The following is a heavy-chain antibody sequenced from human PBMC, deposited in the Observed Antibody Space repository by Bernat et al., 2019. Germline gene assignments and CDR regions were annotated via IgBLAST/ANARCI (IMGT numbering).Heavy chain of an antibody. V-gene: IGHV3-48*01. D-gene: IGHD2-21*01. CDR1: GVIFNNYP. CDR2: INHDSGLL. Sequence: EVQLVESGGGLVQPGGSLRLSCAASGVIFNNYPMNWVRQAPGRGLESISHINHDSGLLYYADSVRGRFTISRDNAQNSLYLQMSSLRAEDTAVYFCVRDIDWTFDLLGRGTMVTVSS. CDR3: VRDIDWTFDL. J-gene: IGHJ3*01.